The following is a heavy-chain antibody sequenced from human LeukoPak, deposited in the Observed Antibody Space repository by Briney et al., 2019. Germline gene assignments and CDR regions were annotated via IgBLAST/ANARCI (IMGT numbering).Heavy chain of an antibody. D-gene: IGHD1-26*01. CDR3: ARVGLLGAMRCDY. V-gene: IGHV4-38-2*02. Sequence: SETLSLTCTVSGYSISSGYYWGWIRQPPGKGLEWIGSIYHSGSTYYNPSLKSRVTISVDTSKNQFSLKLSPVTAADTAVYYCARVGLLGAMRCDYWGQGTLVTVSS. CDR2: IYHSGST. J-gene: IGHJ4*02. CDR1: GYSISSGYY.